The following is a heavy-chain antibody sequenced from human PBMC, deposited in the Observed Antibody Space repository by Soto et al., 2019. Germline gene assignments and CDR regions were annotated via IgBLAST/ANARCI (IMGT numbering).Heavy chain of an antibody. CDR2: IYYSGST. V-gene: IGHV4-39*01. CDR1: GGSITSRSYY. J-gene: IGHJ4*02. Sequence: SETLSLTCTVYGGSITSRSYYWGWIRQTPGKGLEWIGDIYYSGSTYYNESLKSRVTISVDTSKIQFSLKLSSVTAADTAVYYYMLGSAVKVSDYWGQGTLVTSPQ. CDR3: MLGSAVKVSDY. D-gene: IGHD3-16*01.